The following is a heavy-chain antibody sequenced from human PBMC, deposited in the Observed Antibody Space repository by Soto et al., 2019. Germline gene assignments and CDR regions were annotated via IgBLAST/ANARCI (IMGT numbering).Heavy chain of an antibody. CDR2: ISGGGSTT. Sequence: EVQRLESGGGLVQRGGSLRLSCAASGFPFSSYVMIWVRQAPGKGLEWVSGISGGGSTTVYADSVKGRFTISRDNSKNTLLLQMNSLGGEDTAVDYCAKDSNKYSSSLRGRYFDYWGQGIGVTVSS. J-gene: IGHJ4*02. CDR3: AKDSNKYSSSLRGRYFDY. D-gene: IGHD4-4*01. CDR1: GFPFSSYV. V-gene: IGHV3-23*01.